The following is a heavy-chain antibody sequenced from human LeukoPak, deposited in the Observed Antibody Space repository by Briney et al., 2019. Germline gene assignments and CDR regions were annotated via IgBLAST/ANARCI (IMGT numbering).Heavy chain of an antibody. CDR2: IYYSGST. D-gene: IGHD4-23*01. CDR3: AKKGNSGNFDY. V-gene: IGHV4-39*07. Sequence: SETLSLTCTVSGVSISSSSYYWGWIRQPPGKGLEWIGSIYYSGSTYYNPSLKSRVTISVDTSKNQFSLKLSSVTAADTAVYYCAKKGNSGNFDYWGQGTLVTVSS. CDR1: GVSISSSSYY. J-gene: IGHJ4*02.